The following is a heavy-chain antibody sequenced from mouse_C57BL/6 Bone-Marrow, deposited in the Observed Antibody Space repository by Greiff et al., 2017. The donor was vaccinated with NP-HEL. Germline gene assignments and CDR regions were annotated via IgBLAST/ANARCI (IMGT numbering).Heavy chain of an antibody. Sequence: EVQLQQSGPELVKPGASVKISCKASGYTFTDYYMNWVKQSHGKSLEWIGDINPNNGGTSYNQKFKGKATLTVDKSSSTAYMELRILTSEDSAVYYCARGGYYYGSRDYWGQGTTLTVSS. J-gene: IGHJ2*01. CDR1: GYTFTDYY. CDR3: ARGGYYYGSRDY. D-gene: IGHD1-1*01. V-gene: IGHV1-26*01. CDR2: INPNNGGT.